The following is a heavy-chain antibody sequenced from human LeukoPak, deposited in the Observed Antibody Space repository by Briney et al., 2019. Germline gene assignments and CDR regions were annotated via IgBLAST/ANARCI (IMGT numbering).Heavy chain of an antibody. CDR1: GGSISSYY. D-gene: IGHD5-18*01. CDR2: IYYSGST. J-gene: IGHJ6*02. Sequence: NASETLSLTCTVSGGSISSYYWSWIRQPPGKGLEWIGYIYYSGSTNYNPSLKSRVTISVDTSKNQFSLKLSSVTAADTAVYYCASVHGYSYLGVWGQGTTVTVSS. V-gene: IGHV4-59*08. CDR3: ASVHGYSYLGV.